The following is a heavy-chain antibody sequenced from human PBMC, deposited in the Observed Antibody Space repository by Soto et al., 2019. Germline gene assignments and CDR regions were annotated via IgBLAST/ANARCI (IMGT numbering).Heavy chain of an antibody. CDR1: GFTFSSYG. CDR3: ARDPDRSIAVAGTHRLRGLFDY. V-gene: IGHV3-33*01. J-gene: IGHJ4*02. CDR2: IWYDGSNK. Sequence: PGGSLRLSCAASGFTFSSYGTHWVRQAPGKGLEWVAVIWYDGSNKYYAESVKGRFTISRDNSKNTLYLQMNSLRAEDTAVYYCARDPDRSIAVAGTHRLRGLFDYWGQGTLVTVSS. D-gene: IGHD6-19*01.